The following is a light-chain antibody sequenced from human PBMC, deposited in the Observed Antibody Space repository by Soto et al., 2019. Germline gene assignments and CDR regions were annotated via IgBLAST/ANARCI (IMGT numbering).Light chain of an antibody. CDR2: SNN. V-gene: IGLV1-44*01. CDR1: SSNIGSNT. Sequence: QSVLTQPPSASGTPGQRVTISCSGSSSNIGSNTVNWYQQLPGTAPQLLIYSNNQRPSGVPDRFSGSKSGTSASLAISGLSSEDEADYYCAAWDDSLNGPVFGGGTKVTVL. CDR3: AAWDDSLNGPV. J-gene: IGLJ2*01.